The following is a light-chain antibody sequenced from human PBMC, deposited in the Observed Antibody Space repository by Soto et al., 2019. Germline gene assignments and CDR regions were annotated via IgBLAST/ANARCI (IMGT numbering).Light chain of an antibody. CDR3: QQFDRSVT. J-gene: IGKJ1*01. V-gene: IGKV3-20*01. Sequence: EIVLTQSPGSLSLSPGERATLSCRASQSVSSTFFAWYQQRPGQAPRLLMYGASSRATGIPERFSGSGSGTDFTLTISRLEPEDFAVYYCQQFDRSVTIGQGTKVEIK. CDR1: QSVSSTF. CDR2: GAS.